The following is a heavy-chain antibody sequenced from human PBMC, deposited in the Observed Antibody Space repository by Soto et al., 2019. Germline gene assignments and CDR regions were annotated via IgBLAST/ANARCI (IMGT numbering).Heavy chain of an antibody. CDR3: AKGGRIPTSSVDY. D-gene: IGHD2-2*01. CDR1: GFTFRDYY. Sequence: GGSLRLSCAASGFTFRDYYMSWIRQAPGKGLEWVSYISGRGTNIQYADSVKGRFSISRDNPNNTLYLQMNSLRDEDTAVYYCAKGGRIPTSSVDYWGQGTLVTVSS. V-gene: IGHV3-11*04. CDR2: ISGRGTNI. J-gene: IGHJ4*02.